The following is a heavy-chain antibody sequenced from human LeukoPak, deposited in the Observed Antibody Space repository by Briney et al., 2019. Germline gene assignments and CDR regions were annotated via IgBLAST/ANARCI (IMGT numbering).Heavy chain of an antibody. D-gene: IGHD4-11*01. V-gene: IGHV3-48*02. CDR3: ARDYNY. J-gene: IGHJ4*02. CDR1: GFTLSGYW. Sequence: GESLRLSCAASGFTLSGYWMHWVRQAPGKGLEWVSYISSRSSTIYYTDSVKGRFTISRDNAKNSLYLQMNSLRDEDTAVYFCARDYNYWGQGTLVTVSS. CDR2: ISSRSSTI.